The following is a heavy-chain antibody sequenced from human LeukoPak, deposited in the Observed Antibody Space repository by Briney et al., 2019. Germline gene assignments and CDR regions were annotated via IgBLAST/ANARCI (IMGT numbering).Heavy chain of an antibody. CDR3: ARFLTYSSGWSLKNYYYYYMDV. CDR2: ISAYNGNT. J-gene: IGHJ6*03. CDR1: GYTFASYG. V-gene: IGHV1-18*01. D-gene: IGHD6-19*01. Sequence: GASVKVSCKASGYTFASYGISWVRQAPGQGLEWMGWISAYNGNTNYAQKLQGRVTMTTDTSTSTAYMELRSLRSDDTAVYYCARFLTYSSGWSLKNYYYYYMDVWGKGTTVTISS.